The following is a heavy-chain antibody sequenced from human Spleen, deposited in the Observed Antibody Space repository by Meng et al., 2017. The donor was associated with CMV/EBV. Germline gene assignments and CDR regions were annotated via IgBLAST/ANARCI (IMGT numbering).Heavy chain of an antibody. CDR3: ARDAHYDFWSGYYRDHYYYGMDV. J-gene: IGHJ6*02. CDR2: ISYDGSNK. V-gene: IGHV3-30*04. Sequence: GGSLRLSCAASGFTFSSYAMHWVRQAPGKGLEWVGVISYDGSNKYYADSVKGRFTISRDNSKNTLYLQMNSLRAEDTAVYYCARDAHYDFWSGYYRDHYYYGMDVWGQGTTVTVSS. D-gene: IGHD3-3*01. CDR1: GFTFSSYA.